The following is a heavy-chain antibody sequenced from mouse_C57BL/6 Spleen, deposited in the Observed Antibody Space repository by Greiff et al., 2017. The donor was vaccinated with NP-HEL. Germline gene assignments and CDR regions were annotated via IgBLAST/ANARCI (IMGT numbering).Heavy chain of an antibody. J-gene: IGHJ4*01. CDR2: IYPGSGST. CDR3: ERGKKLRKLHYYAMDY. CDR1: GYTFTSYW. V-gene: IGHV1-55*01. Sequence: QVQLQQPGAELVKPGASVKMSCKASGYTFTSYWITWVKQRPGQGLEWIGDIYPGSGSTNYNEKFKSKATLTVDTSSSTAYMQLSSLTSEDSAVYYWERGKKLRKLHYYAMDYWGQGTSVTVSS.